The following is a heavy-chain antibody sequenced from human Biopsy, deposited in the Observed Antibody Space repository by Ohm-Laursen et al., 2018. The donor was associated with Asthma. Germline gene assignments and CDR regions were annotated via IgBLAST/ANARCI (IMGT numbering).Heavy chain of an antibody. CDR2: INHGGST. D-gene: IGHD1-26*01. J-gene: IGHJ4*02. CDR3: ARLWEEVDC. V-gene: IGHV4-34*01. Sequence: GTLSLTCTVYGGSFSGYYWSWIRQPPGKGLEWIGEINHGGSTNYNPSLKSRVTISVDTSKNQFSLKLSSVTAADTAVYYCARLWEEVDCWGQGTLVTVSS. CDR1: GGSFSGYY.